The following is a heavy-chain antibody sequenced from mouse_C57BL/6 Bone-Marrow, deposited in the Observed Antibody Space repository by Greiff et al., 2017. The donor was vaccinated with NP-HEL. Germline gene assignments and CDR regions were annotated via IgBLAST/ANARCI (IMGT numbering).Heavy chain of an antibody. CDR1: GYTFTDYE. J-gene: IGHJ2*01. D-gene: IGHD1-1*01. Sequence: QVQLKESGAELVRPGASVTLSCKASGYTFTDYEMHWVKQTPVHGLEWIGAIDPETGGTAYNQKFKGKAILTADKSSSTAYMELRSLTSEDSAVYYCTRPPLITTVVGYWGQGTTLTVSS. V-gene: IGHV1-15*01. CDR3: TRPPLITTVVGY. CDR2: IDPETGGT.